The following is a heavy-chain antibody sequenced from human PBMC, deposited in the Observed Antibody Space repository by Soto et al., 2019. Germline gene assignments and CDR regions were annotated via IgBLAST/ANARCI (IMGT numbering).Heavy chain of an antibody. J-gene: IGHJ3*02. CDR2: IWYDGSDK. Sequence: QVQLVESGGGVVQPGRSLKLSCAASGFTFNSYVMHWVCEAPGKGLEWVAVIWYDGSDKYYADSVKGRFTISRDNSKNTLYLHMNSLTSEDTAVYFFAKEEGAFDIWGQGTMVTVSS. CDR1: GFTFNSYV. V-gene: IGHV3-30*18. CDR3: AKEEGAFDI.